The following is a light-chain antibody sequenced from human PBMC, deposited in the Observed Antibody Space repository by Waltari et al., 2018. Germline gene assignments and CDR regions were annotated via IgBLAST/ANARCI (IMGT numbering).Light chain of an antibody. CDR1: ALSQQF. CDR3: QSADTTDYVL. V-gene: IGLV3-25*03. CDR2: KDS. Sequence: SSGLTQPPSMSVSPGLTARITCSGDALSQQFVHWYQQKPGQAPVMGIFKDSERPSEIPERFSGSTSGTTGTLTISGVQAEDEADYYCQSADTTDYVLFGGGTSLTVL. J-gene: IGLJ2*01.